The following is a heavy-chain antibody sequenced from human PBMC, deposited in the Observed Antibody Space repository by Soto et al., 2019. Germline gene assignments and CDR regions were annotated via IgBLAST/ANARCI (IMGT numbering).Heavy chain of an antibody. V-gene: IGHV4-4*02. CDR2: IYHSGST. Sequence: QVQLQESGPGLVKPSGTLSLTCAVSGGSISSSNWWSSIRQPPGKGLEWIGEIYHSGSTNYNLCRKSRVTISVDRSKNQFALKLSSVTAADTAGYYGALGYSSGWFPVENWGQGTLVTVSS. CDR3: ALGYSSGWFPVEN. J-gene: IGHJ4*02. D-gene: IGHD6-19*01. CDR1: GGSISSSNW.